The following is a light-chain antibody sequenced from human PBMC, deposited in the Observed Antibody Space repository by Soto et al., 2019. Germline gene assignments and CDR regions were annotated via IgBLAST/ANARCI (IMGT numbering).Light chain of an antibody. CDR3: QQSYSTPIT. V-gene: IGKV1-39*01. Sequence: DLQMTQSPSSLSASVGDRVTITCRASQSISSYLNWYQQKPGKAPKLLIYAASSLQSGIPSRFSGSGSRTDFTLTISSLQPEDFATYYCQQSYSTPITFGQGTRLEIK. J-gene: IGKJ5*01. CDR2: AAS. CDR1: QSISSY.